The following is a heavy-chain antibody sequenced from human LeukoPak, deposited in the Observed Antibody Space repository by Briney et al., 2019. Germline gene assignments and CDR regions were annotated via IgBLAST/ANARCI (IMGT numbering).Heavy chain of an antibody. CDR3: ASPSYASGGDYWFNP. Sequence: GGSLRLSCAASGFTFSSYSMNWVRQAPGKRLEWVSYISSSSSTIYYADSVKGRFTISRDNAKNSLYLQMNSLRAEDTAVYYCASPSYASGGDYWFNPWGQGTLVTVSS. CDR2: ISSSSSTI. CDR1: GFTFSSYS. D-gene: IGHD3-10*01. V-gene: IGHV3-48*01. J-gene: IGHJ5*02.